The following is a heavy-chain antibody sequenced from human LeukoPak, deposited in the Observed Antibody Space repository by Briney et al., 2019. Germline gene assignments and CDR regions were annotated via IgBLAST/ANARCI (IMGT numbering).Heavy chain of an antibody. J-gene: IGHJ4*02. D-gene: IGHD2-8*01. CDR1: GFTFSSYS. Sequence: GGSLRLSCAASGFTFSSYSMNWVRQAPGKGLEWVSSISSSSSSYIYYADSVKGRFTISRDNAKNSLYLQMNSLRAEDTAVYYCARHKRCTNGVCYTFDYWGQGTLVTVSS. CDR2: ISSSSSSYI. CDR3: ARHKRCTNGVCYTFDY. V-gene: IGHV3-21*01.